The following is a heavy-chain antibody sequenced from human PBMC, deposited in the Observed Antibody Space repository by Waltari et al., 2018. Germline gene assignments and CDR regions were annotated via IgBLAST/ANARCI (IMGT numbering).Heavy chain of an antibody. CDR2: VRYDGGNS. CDR3: ARGGMGYYYSDY. D-gene: IGHD1-1*01. V-gene: IGHV3-30*02. J-gene: IGHJ4*02. Sequence: QVQLLESGGGVVQPGGSLRLSCAASGFTFGNYDMHWVRQAPGKGLGWVAFVRYDGGNSYNIDSVKGRFTVSRDNSKNTLYVQMNSLRPEDTAIYYCARGGMGYYYSDYWGQGTLVLVSS. CDR1: GFTFGNYD.